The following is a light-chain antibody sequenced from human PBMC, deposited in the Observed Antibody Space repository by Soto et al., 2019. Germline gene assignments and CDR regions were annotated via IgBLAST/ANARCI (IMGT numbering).Light chain of an antibody. CDR2: GAS. Sequence: EIVMTQSPATLSVSPGERATLSCRARQSVSTNLAWYQQKPGQAPRLLIYGASTRATGIPARFSGSGSGTDFTLTISSLQSEDFAVYYCQQYNNWPPRYTFGQGTKLEIK. J-gene: IGKJ2*01. CDR3: QQYNNWPPRYT. V-gene: IGKV3-15*01. CDR1: QSVSTN.